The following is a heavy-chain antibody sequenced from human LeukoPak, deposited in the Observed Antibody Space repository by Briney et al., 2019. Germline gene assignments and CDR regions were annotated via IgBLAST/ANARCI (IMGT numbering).Heavy chain of an antibody. J-gene: IGHJ4*02. CDR1: GFTFSSYE. Sequence: PGGSLRLSCAASGFTFSSYEMNWVRQAPGKGLEWVSYISSSGSTIYYADSVKGRFTISRDYAKNSLYLQMNSLRVEDTAVYYCARDRFYGSGSYAHFDYWGQGTLVTVSS. V-gene: IGHV3-48*03. D-gene: IGHD3-10*01. CDR2: ISSSGSTI. CDR3: ARDRFYGSGSYAHFDY.